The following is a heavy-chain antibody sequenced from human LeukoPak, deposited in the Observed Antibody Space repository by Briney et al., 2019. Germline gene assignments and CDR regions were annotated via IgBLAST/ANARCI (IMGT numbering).Heavy chain of an antibody. CDR1: GFTFSSYG. CDR2: IRYDGSNK. J-gene: IGHJ4*02. V-gene: IGHV3-30*02. CDR3: AKDPDPPGNYFDY. Sequence: GGSLRLSCAASGFTFSSYGMHWVRQAPGKGLEWLAFIRYDGSNKYYADSVKGRFTISRDNSKNTLYLQMNSLRAEDTAVYYCAKDPDPPGNYFDYWGQGTLVTVSS. D-gene: IGHD1-14*01.